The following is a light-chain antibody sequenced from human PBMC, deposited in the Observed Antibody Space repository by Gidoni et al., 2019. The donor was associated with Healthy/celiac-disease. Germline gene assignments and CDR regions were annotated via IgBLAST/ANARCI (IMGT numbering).Light chain of an antibody. J-gene: IGKJ4*01. CDR1: QSISSY. Sequence: DIQMTQSPSSLSASVGDRVTITCRAIQSISSYLNWYQQKPGKAPKLLIYAASSLQSGVPSRFSGSGSGTDFTLTISSLQPEDFATYFCQQSYSTRLTFGGGTKVESK. V-gene: IGKV1-39*01. CDR2: AAS. CDR3: QQSYSTRLT.